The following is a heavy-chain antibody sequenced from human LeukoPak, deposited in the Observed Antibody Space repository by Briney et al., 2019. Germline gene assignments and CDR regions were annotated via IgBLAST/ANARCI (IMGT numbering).Heavy chain of an antibody. Sequence: GAPVKVSCKASGYTFSSYGISWVRQAPGQGLEWMGWISAYNGNTNYAQKHRGRVTMTTDTSTSTAYMEVRSLRSDDTAIYYCARQVDTSMAHPDYWGQGTLVTVSS. D-gene: IGHD5-18*01. CDR1: GYTFSSYG. V-gene: IGHV1-18*01. CDR2: ISAYNGNT. J-gene: IGHJ4*02. CDR3: ARQVDTSMAHPDY.